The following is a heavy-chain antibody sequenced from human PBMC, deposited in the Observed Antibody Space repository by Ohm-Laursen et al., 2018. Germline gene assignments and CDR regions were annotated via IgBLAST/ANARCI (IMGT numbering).Heavy chain of an antibody. J-gene: IGHJ6*02. V-gene: IGHV4-59*01. Sequence: GTLSLTCTVSGGSISSYYWSWIRQPPGKGLEWIGYIYYSGSTNYNPSLKSRVTISVDTSNNQFSLKLSSVTAADTAVYYCARERGNMDVWGQGTTVTVSS. CDR2: IYYSGST. CDR3: ARERGNMDV. CDR1: GGSISSYY.